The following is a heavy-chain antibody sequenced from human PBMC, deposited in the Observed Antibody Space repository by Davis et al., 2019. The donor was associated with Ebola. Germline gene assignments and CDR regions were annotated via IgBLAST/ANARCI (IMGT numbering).Heavy chain of an antibody. CDR2: ISSSGSTI. V-gene: IGHV3-11*01. CDR1: GFTFSDYY. J-gene: IGHJ5*02. CDR3: AREGLELYNNWFDP. Sequence: PGGSLRLSCAASGFTFSDYYMSWIRQAPGKGLEWVSYISSSGSTIYYADSVKGRFTISRDNAKNSLYLQMNSLRAEDTAVYYCAREGLELYNNWFDPWGQGTLVTVSS. D-gene: IGHD1-7*01.